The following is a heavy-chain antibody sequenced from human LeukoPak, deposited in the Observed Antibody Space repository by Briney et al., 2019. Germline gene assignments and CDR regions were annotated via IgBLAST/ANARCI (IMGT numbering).Heavy chain of an antibody. CDR1: GFIFRSYG. CDR2: IWSDESNK. CDR3: ARSPLPRHCSGGSCYLGGCDY. D-gene: IGHD2-15*01. J-gene: IGHJ4*02. V-gene: IGHV3-33*01. Sequence: GGSLRLSCAASGFIFRSYGTHWVRQAPGKGLEWVAVIWSDESNKFYADSVRGRFTISRDNSKNTLYLQMNSLRAEDTAVYYCARSPLPRHCSGGSCYLGGCDYWGQGTLVTVSS.